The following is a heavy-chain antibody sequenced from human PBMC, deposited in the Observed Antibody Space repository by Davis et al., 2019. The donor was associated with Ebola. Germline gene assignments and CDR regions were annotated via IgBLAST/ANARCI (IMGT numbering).Heavy chain of an antibody. V-gene: IGHV3-9*01. J-gene: IGHJ3*02. CDR2: ISCNSRHK. Sequence: SLKISCEASGFTFDDHAMHWVRQVPGKGLDWVAGISCNSRHKVYEDSMKGRSAISRDNARNSLFLEMNSLRAEDTALYYCVKDKTVAVVPATHAAFDMWGQGTMVIVSS. D-gene: IGHD4-23*01. CDR1: GFTFDDHA. CDR3: VKDKTVAVVPATHAAFDM.